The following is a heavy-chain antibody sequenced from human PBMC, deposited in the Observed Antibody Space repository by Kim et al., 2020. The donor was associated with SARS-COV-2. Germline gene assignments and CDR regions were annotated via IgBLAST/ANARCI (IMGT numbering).Heavy chain of an antibody. D-gene: IGHD3-10*01. Sequence: SIGYADSVKGRFTISRDNAKNSLYLQMNSLRAEDTALYYCAKRTPFGNFDYWGQGTLVTVSS. J-gene: IGHJ4*02. CDR3: AKRTPFGNFDY. CDR2: SI. V-gene: IGHV3-9*01.